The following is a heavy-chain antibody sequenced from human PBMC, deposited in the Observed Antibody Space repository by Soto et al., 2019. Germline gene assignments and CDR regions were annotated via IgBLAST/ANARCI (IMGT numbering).Heavy chain of an antibody. CDR3: ATWAIAVGGEGF. Sequence: GGSLRLSCTASGFSVSYYSVNWVRQAPGKGLEWISYISSTGDLTLYADSVKGRFTIARDIAKNPLYLQMDSLRDEDSAVYYCATWAIAVGGEGFWGQGSLVTVSS. CDR1: GFSVSYYS. D-gene: IGHD2-21*01. J-gene: IGHJ4*02. V-gene: IGHV3-48*02. CDR2: ISSTGDLT.